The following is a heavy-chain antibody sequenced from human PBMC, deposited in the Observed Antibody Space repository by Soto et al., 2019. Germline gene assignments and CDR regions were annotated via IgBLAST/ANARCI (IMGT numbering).Heavy chain of an antibody. J-gene: IGHJ6*02. CDR3: ARVGFEVRWPHYGMDV. D-gene: IGHD3-10*01. CDR2: IDPSDSYT. V-gene: IGHV5-10-1*01. CDR1: GYSFTSYW. Sequence: GESLKISCKGSGYSFTSYWISWVRQMPGKGLEWMGRIDPSDSYTNYSPSFQGHVTISADKSISTAYLQWSSLKASDTAMYYCARVGFEVRWPHYGMDVWGQGTTVTVSS.